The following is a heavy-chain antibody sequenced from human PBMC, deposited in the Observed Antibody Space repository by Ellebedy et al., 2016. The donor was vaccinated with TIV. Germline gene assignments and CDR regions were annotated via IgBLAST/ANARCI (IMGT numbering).Heavy chain of an antibody. J-gene: IGHJ4*03. Sequence: PGGSLRLSCAASGFTFSDYWMSWVCQAPGKGLEWVANIKQDGSEKWYVDSVKGRFTISRDNAKNSLYLQMSSLRAEDTAVYYCARDQGWAYPGPTRFDYWGQGTLVTVSS. CDR1: GFTFSDYW. D-gene: IGHD1-1*01. CDR2: IKQDGSEK. CDR3: ARDQGWAYPGPTRFDY. V-gene: IGHV3-7*01.